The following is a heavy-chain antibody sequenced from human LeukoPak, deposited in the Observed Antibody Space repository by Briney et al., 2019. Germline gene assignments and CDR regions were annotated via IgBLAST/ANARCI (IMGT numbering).Heavy chain of an antibody. J-gene: IGHJ4*02. CDR2: ISSNGGST. CDR1: GFTFSSYA. CDR3: AREGDDYGLDY. V-gene: IGHV3-64*01. Sequence: PGGSLRLSCAASGFTFSSYAMSWVRQAPGKGLEYVSAISSNGGSTYYANSVKGRFTISRDNSKNTLYLQMGSLRAEDMAVYYCAREGDDYGLDYWGQGTLVTVSS. D-gene: IGHD4-17*01.